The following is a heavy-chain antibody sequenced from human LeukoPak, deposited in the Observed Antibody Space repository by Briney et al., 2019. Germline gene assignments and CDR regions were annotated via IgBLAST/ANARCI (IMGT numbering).Heavy chain of an antibody. J-gene: IGHJ3*02. CDR1: GFTFSDYY. CDR3: ARLFGDWGAFDI. V-gene: IGHV4-34*01. D-gene: IGHD2-21*02. CDR2: INHSGST. Sequence: GSLRLSCTASGFTFSDYYMSWIRQPPGKGLEWIGEINHSGSTNYNPSLKSRVTISVDTSKNQFSLKLSSVTAADTAVYYCARLFGDWGAFDIWGQGTMVTVSS.